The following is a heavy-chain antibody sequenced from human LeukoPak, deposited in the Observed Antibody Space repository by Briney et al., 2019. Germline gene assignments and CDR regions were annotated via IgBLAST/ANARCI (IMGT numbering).Heavy chain of an antibody. CDR3: ARDERGYSYGYYFDY. J-gene: IGHJ4*02. V-gene: IGHV3-21*01. CDR1: GFTFSIYS. D-gene: IGHD5-18*01. CDR2: ITNRSRYI. Sequence: GGTLRLSCAASGFTFSIYSMNWVRQPPGKGLEWVSSITNRSRYIYYADSARGRFTISEDNAKHSLYLQKNTVRAEHRPVYYCARDERGYSYGYYFDYWGQGTLVTVSS.